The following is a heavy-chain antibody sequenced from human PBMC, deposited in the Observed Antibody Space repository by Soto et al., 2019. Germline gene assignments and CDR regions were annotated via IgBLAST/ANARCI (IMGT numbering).Heavy chain of an antibody. CDR1: GGTFNNYA. J-gene: IGHJ4*02. Sequence: SGKVSCKASGGTFNNYAINWVRQAPGQGLEWMGGIIPLFGTANYAQKFQGRVTITADESTSTAYLDLSSLRSEDTAVYYCARPVEMATISRSYLFYWGQGTLVTVSS. CDR2: IIPLFGTA. CDR3: ARPVEMATISRSYLFY. D-gene: IGHD5-12*01. V-gene: IGHV1-69*13.